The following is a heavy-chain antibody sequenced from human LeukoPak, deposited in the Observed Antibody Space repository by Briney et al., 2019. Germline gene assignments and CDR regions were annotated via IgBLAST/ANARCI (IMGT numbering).Heavy chain of an antibody. V-gene: IGHV4-39*02. Sequence: PSETLSLTCSVSGASISRNTYYWGWIRQSPGKGLEWIGTFYYAGSTCYNPSLKSRITISVDTSKNHFSLKLSSVTAADTAVYYCARANYYDSSGYYYNAFDIWGQGTMVTVSS. CDR1: GASISRNTYY. CDR3: ARANYYDSSGYYYNAFDI. J-gene: IGHJ3*02. D-gene: IGHD3-22*01. CDR2: FYYAGST.